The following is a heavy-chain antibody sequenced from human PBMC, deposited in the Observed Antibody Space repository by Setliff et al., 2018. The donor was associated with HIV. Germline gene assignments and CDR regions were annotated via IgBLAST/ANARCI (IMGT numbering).Heavy chain of an antibody. D-gene: IGHD5-12*01. CDR2: IIPIFGTT. J-gene: IGHJ2*01. Sequence: SVKVSCKASGGSLNNYAISWVRQAPGQGLGWMGGIIPIFGTTTYAQKFQDRVTITTDESTTTFYMELSSLRSEDTALYFCARDLNDRWLQQYWFFDLCGRGTQVTVSS. CDR1: GGSLNNYA. CDR3: ARDLNDRWLQQYWFFDL. V-gene: IGHV1-69*05.